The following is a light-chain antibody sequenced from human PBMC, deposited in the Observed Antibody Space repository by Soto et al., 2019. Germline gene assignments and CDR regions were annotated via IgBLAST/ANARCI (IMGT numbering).Light chain of an antibody. V-gene: IGLV2-14*03. CDR3: SAYSSGATHVV. CDR2: DVN. Sequence: QSVLTQPASVSGSPGQSITISCTGTSSDIGGLYNYVSWYQQHPGKAPKLLIYDVNDRPSGVSDRFSGSKSGNTASLTISGPQAEDGADYSCSAYSSGATHVVFGGGTKLPVL. J-gene: IGLJ2*01. CDR1: SSDIGGLYNY.